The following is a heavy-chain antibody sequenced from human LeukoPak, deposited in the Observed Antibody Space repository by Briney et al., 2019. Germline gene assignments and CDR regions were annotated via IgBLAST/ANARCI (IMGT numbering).Heavy chain of an antibody. J-gene: IGHJ4*02. CDR1: GFTFDDYA. CDR3: AKDDCSSTSCYISRGGYLIDY. CDR2: ISRNSGKI. V-gene: IGHV3-9*01. D-gene: IGHD2-2*02. Sequence: PGGSLRLSCVASGFTFDDYAMHWVRQAPGKGLEWVSEISRNSGKIGYADSVKGRFTISRDNAKKTLYLQMNSLRAEDTALYYCAKDDCSSTSCYISRGGYLIDYWGQGTLVTVSS.